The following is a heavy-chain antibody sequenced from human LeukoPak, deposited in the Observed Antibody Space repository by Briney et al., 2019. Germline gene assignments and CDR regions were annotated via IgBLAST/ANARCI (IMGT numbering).Heavy chain of an antibody. Sequence: GGSLRLSCAASGFTFSNYAMSWLRQAPGKGLEWVSAIGSSGGPTYYANSVKGRFTISRDNSKNTLYLHMNSLSAEDTAVYYCAKDIDNGDYVVYWGQGTLVTVSS. D-gene: IGHD4-17*01. CDR2: IGSSGGPT. CDR1: GFTFSNYA. CDR3: AKDIDNGDYVVY. J-gene: IGHJ4*02. V-gene: IGHV3-23*01.